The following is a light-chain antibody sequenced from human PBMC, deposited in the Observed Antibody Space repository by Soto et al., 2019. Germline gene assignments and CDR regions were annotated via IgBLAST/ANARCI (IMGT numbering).Light chain of an antibody. J-gene: IGKJ4*01. Sequence: EIGMKQSPATLSVSPGERATISCSASQSVSSNLAWYQQKPGQAPRLLIYGASSRATGIPDRFSGSGSGTDFTLTISRLEPEDFAVYYCQQYHNWLTFGGGTKVDIK. V-gene: IGKV3D-15*01. CDR3: QQYHNWLT. CDR1: QSVSSN. CDR2: GAS.